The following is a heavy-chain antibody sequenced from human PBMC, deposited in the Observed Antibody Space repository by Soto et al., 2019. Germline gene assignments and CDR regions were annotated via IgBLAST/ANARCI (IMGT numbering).Heavy chain of an antibody. CDR3: ARDIALLWFGELFHPEDAFDI. CDR2: ISAYNGNT. J-gene: IGHJ3*02. Sequence: ASVKVSCKASGYTFTSYGISWVRQAPGQGLEWMGWISAYNGNTNYAQKLQGRVTMTTDTSTSTAYMELRSLRSDDTAVYYCARDIALLWFGELFHPEDAFDIWGQGTMVTVSS. CDR1: GYTFTSYG. D-gene: IGHD3-10*01. V-gene: IGHV1-18*01.